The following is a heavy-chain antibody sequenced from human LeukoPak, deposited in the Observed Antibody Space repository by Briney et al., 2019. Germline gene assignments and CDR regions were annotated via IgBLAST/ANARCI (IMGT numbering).Heavy chain of an antibody. D-gene: IGHD2-8*02. Sequence: SQTLSLTCAVYGGSFSGYYWSWIRQPPGKGLEWIGEINHSGSTNSNPSLKSRVTLSVDPSKNQFSLKLSSVTAADTAVYYCARVMYCRITGWFDPGGQGTLVTVSS. CDR3: ARVMYCRITGWFDP. CDR1: GGSFSGYY. CDR2: INHSGST. V-gene: IGHV4-34*01. J-gene: IGHJ5*02.